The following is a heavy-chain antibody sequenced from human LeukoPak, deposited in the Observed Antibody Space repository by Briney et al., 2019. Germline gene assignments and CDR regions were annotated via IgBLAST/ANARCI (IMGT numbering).Heavy chain of an antibody. Sequence: PGGSLRLSCAASGFTFSSYSMNWVRQAPGKGLEWVGRIKSKTDGGTTDYAAPVKGRFTISRDNSKDTLYLQMNSLRAEDTAMYYCARDSDDRVVVTVPHWGQGTLVIVSS. J-gene: IGHJ4*02. V-gene: IGHV3-15*01. CDR3: ARDSDDRVVVTVPH. CDR1: GFTFSSYS. D-gene: IGHD2-21*02. CDR2: IKSKTDGGTT.